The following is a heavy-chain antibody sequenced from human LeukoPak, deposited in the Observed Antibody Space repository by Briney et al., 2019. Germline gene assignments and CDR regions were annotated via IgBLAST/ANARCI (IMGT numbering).Heavy chain of an antibody. CDR1: GYSFTSYW. CDR3: ARPRDDSSGYYYHDAFDI. J-gene: IGHJ3*02. Sequence: GETLKIFCRGSGYSFTSYWIAWVRQMRGKGLVGMGIIYPGGWDTRYSPSSQGRHTNSADESIRSPYVPWRSLKAWDAAVYYCARPRDDSSGYYYHDAFDIWGQGTMVTVSS. CDR2: IYPGGWDT. D-gene: IGHD3-22*01. V-gene: IGHV5-51*01.